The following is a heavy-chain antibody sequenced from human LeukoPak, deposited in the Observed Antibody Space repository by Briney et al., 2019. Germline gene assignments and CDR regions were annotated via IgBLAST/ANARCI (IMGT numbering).Heavy chain of an antibody. CDR3: AREVVVPAAMSYYYYYYMDV. Sequence: SETLSLTCTVSGGSISSYYWSWIRQPPGKGLEWIGYIYYSGSTNYNPSLKSRVTISVDTSKNQFSLKLSSVTAADTAVYYCAREVVVPAAMSYYYYYYMDVWGKGTTVTVSS. J-gene: IGHJ6*03. D-gene: IGHD2-2*01. V-gene: IGHV4-59*01. CDR2: IYYSGST. CDR1: GGSISSYY.